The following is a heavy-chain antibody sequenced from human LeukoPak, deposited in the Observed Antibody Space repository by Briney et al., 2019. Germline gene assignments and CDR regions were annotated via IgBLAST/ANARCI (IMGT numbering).Heavy chain of an antibody. Sequence: ASETLSLTCAVYGGSFSGYYWSWIRQPPGKGLGWIGEINHSGSTNYNPSLKSRVTISVDTSKNQFSLKLSSVTAADTAVYYCARASYYDFRRFDYWGQGTLVTVSS. D-gene: IGHD3-3*01. CDR1: GGSFSGYY. V-gene: IGHV4-34*01. CDR3: ARASYYDFRRFDY. J-gene: IGHJ4*02. CDR2: INHSGST.